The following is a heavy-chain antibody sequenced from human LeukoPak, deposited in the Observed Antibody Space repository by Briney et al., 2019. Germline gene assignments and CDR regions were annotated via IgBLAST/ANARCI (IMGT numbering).Heavy chain of an antibody. CDR3: ARDGNYYGSGSYYGMDV. D-gene: IGHD3-10*01. Sequence: GGSLRLSCAASGFTVSSNYMSWVRQAPGKGLEWVSVIYSGGSTYYADSVKGRFTISRDNSKNTLYLQMNSLRAEDTAVYYCARDGNYYGSGSYYGMDVWGQGTTVTVSS. CDR1: GFTVSSNY. V-gene: IGHV3-53*01. J-gene: IGHJ6*02. CDR2: IYSGGST.